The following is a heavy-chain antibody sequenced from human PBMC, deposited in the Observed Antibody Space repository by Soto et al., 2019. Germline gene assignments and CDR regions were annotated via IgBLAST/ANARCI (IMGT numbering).Heavy chain of an antibody. CDR1: AGSMNNYF. CDR2: AHYSGAT. J-gene: IGHJ6*02. Sequence: SEPLSLQWNVSAGSMNNYFWTWIRQPPGKGLEWIGYAHYSGATNYNPSLMSRLTISVDTSKNQFSLKLSSVTAADTAVYYCARQYSSSGGPMDVWGQGTTVTVSS. CDR3: ARQYSSSGGPMDV. D-gene: IGHD6-6*01. V-gene: IGHV4-59*08.